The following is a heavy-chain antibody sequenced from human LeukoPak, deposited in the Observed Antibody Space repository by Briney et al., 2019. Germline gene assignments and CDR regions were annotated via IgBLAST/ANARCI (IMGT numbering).Heavy chain of an antibody. V-gene: IGHV3-74*01. CDR2: VNSDGSST. CDR1: GFTFSSYW. J-gene: IGHJ4*02. CDR3: ARGGRYSYGPLDY. D-gene: IGHD5-18*01. Sequence: GGSLRLSCAASGFTFSSYWMHWVRQAPGKGLVWVSRVNSDGSSTNYADAVKGRFTIFRDNAKNTLYLQMNSLRAEDTAVYYCARGGRYSYGPLDYWGQGTLVTVSS.